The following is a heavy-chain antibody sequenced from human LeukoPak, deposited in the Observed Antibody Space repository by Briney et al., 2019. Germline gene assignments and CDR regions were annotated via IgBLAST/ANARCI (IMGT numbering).Heavy chain of an antibody. CDR2: ISDSGGRT. V-gene: IGHV3-23*01. D-gene: IGHD2-21*01. J-gene: IGHJ4*02. CDR3: AKRGVVIRVILVGFHKEAYYFDS. Sequence: GGSLRLSCAVSVITLSKYIMSWVRQAPGKGVERVAGISDSGGRTSYADSVKARFTISRDNPKNTLYVQMNSLRAEDTAVYYCAKRGVVIRVILVGFHKEAYYFDSWGQGALVTVSS. CDR1: VITLSKYI.